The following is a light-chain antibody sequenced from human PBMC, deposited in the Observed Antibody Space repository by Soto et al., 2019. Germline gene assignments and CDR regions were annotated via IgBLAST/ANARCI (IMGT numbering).Light chain of an antibody. CDR2: EVS. CDR3: ISYTSSSTWV. V-gene: IGLV2-14*01. Sequence: QSALTQPASVSGSPGQSITISCTGTSSDVGAYNYVSWYQQHPGKAPKLMIYEVSNRPSGVSDRFSGSRSGNTASLTISGLQAEDESDYYCISYTSSSTWVFGGGTKLTGL. CDR1: SSDVGAYNY. J-gene: IGLJ3*02.